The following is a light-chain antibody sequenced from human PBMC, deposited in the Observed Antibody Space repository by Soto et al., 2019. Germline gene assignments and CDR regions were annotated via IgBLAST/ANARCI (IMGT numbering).Light chain of an antibody. V-gene: IGLV2-8*01. Sequence: QSALTQPPSASGSPGQSVTISCTGTSSDVGGYKYVSWYQQHPGKAPKLMIFEVNKRPSGVPDRFSGSKSGNTASLTVSGLLAEDEADYYCSSYAGSKDLGGVGTWTKLTVL. CDR1: SSDVGGYKY. CDR2: EVN. J-gene: IGLJ1*01. CDR3: SSYAGSKDLGG.